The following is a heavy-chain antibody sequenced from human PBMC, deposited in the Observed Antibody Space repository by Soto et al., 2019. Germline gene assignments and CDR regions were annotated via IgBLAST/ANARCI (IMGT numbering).Heavy chain of an antibody. V-gene: IGHV4-30-2*01. D-gene: IGHD1-26*01. CDR3: ARAWERPDYYFDY. CDR2: IYHSGST. CDR1: GGPISSGGYS. J-gene: IGHJ4*02. Sequence: PSETLSLTCAVSGGPISSGGYSWSWIRQPPGKGLEWIGYIYHSGSTYYNPSLKSRVTISVDRSKNQFSLKLSSVTAADTAVYYCARAWERPDYYFDYWGQGTLVTVSS.